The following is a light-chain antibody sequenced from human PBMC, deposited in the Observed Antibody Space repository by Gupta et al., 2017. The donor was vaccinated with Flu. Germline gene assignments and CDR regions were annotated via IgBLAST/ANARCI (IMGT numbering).Light chain of an antibody. CDR1: SSDVVNYNY. J-gene: IGLJ3*02. V-gene: IGLV2-8*01. CDR3: SSYAGSNNLGV. Sequence: QSALTQPPPASGSPGQSVTISCTGTSSDVVNYNYVSWYQQHPGKAPKLMIYEVTKRPSGVPDRFSGSKSGNTASLTVSGLQAEDEADYFCSSYAGSNNLGVFGGGSKLTVL. CDR2: EVT.